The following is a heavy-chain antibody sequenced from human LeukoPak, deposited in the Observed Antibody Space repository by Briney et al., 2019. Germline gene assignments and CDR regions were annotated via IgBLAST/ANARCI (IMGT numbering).Heavy chain of an antibody. Sequence: SETLSLTCAVYGGSFRGYYWSWIRQPPGKGLEWIGEINYSGSTKYNPSLKSRATISVDTSKNQFSLKLSSVTAADTAVYYCARGDILTGYSNWGQGTLVTVSS. J-gene: IGHJ4*02. CDR3: ARGDILTGYSN. CDR2: INYSGST. V-gene: IGHV4-34*01. D-gene: IGHD3-9*01. CDR1: GGSFRGYY.